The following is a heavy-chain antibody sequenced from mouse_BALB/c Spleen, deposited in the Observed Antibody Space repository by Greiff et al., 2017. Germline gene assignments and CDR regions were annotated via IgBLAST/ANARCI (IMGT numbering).Heavy chain of an antibody. CDR3: ARHKYGNYEGFAY. V-gene: IGHV5-12-2*01. CDR2: ISNGGGST. D-gene: IGHD2-10*02. J-gene: IGHJ3*01. Sequence: EVKVVESGGGLVQPGGSLKLSCAASGFTFSSYTMSWVRQTPEKRLEWVAYISNGGGSTYYPDTVKGRFTISRDNAKNTLYLQMSSLKSEDTAMYYCARHKYGNYEGFAYWGQGTLVTVSA. CDR1: GFTFSSYT.